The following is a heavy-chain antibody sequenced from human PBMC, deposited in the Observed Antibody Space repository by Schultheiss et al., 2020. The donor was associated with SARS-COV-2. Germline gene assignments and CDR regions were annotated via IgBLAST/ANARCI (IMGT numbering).Heavy chain of an antibody. V-gene: IGHV3-48*04. Sequence: GGSLRLSCAAYGFTFSMYGMNWVRQAPGRRLEWVSYISSTGGTTYYADSVKGRFTISRDNAKNSLYLQMDSLRAEDTAVYYCARDRDEVAAVQGHGWFDPWGQGTLVTVSS. CDR3: ARDRDEVAAVQGHGWFDP. D-gene: IGHD2-2*01. CDR1: GFTFSMYG. CDR2: ISSTGGTT. J-gene: IGHJ5*02.